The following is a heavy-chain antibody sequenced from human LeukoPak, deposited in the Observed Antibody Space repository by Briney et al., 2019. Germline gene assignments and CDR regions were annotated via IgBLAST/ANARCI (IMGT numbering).Heavy chain of an antibody. Sequence: NASETLSLTCTVSGGSISSYYWSWIRQPPGKGLEWIGEINHSGSTNYNPSLKSRVTISVDTSKNQFSLKLSSVTAADTAVYYCARGQSRITMVRGVICNWFDPWGQGTLVTVSS. CDR2: INHSGST. V-gene: IGHV4-34*01. CDR1: GGSISSYY. D-gene: IGHD3-10*01. CDR3: ARGQSRITMVRGVICNWFDP. J-gene: IGHJ5*02.